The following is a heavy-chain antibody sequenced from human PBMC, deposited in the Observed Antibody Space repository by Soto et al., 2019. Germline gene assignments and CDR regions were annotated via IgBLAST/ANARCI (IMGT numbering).Heavy chain of an antibody. J-gene: IGHJ4*02. Sequence: EVQLLESGGGLVQPGGSLRLSCGASGLTFRSYAMNWVRQAPGKGLEWVSGISGSGISTYYADSVKGRFTISRDNSKNTVYLQMNSLRAEDTAVYYCAKDQVDVVTATGLDYWGQGTLVTVSS. CDR2: ISGSGIST. CDR1: GLTFRSYA. CDR3: AKDQVDVVTATGLDY. V-gene: IGHV3-23*01. D-gene: IGHD2-21*02.